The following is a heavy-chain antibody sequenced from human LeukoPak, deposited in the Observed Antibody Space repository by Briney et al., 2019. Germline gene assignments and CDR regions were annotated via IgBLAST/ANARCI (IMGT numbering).Heavy chain of an antibody. D-gene: IGHD6-13*01. Sequence: SETLSLTCAVYGGSFSNFYWSWIRQPPGKGLEWIGYIYHSGSTYYNPSLKSRVTISVDRSKNQFSLKLSSVTAADTAVYYCARDGSSSSWKWFDPWGQGTLVTVSS. CDR3: ARDGSSSSWKWFDP. J-gene: IGHJ5*02. CDR1: GGSFSNFY. V-gene: IGHV4-30-2*01. CDR2: IYHSGST.